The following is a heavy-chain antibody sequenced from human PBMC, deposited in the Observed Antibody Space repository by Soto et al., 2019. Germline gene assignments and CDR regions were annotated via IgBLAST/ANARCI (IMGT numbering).Heavy chain of an antibody. Sequence: PGGSLRLSCSASGFTFSSCAMHWVRQAAGKGLEYASGISSNGAVTYYAESVKDRFTISRDNANNSLYLHMNSLRAADTAVYYCARNGNFYDSGGSRDYWGQGTLVTVSS. CDR1: GFTFSSCA. V-gene: IGHV3-64*04. CDR3: ARNGNFYDSGGSRDY. D-gene: IGHD3-22*01. J-gene: IGHJ4*02. CDR2: ISSNGAVT.